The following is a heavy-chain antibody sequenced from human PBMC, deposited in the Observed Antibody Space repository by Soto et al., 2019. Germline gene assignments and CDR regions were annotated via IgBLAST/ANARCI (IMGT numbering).Heavy chain of an antibody. CDR2: ISGSGGST. Sequence: GWSLGLSCASSVLIFISYAMSWLSQAPGKGMEWVSAISGSGGSTYYADSVKGRFTISRDNSKNTLYLQMNSLRAEDTAVYFGATIQLWTPVDAFDISVQGTMVTVSS. CDR3: ATIQLWTPVDAFDI. V-gene: IGHV3-23*01. J-gene: IGHJ3*02. CDR1: VLIFISYA. D-gene: IGHD5-18*01.